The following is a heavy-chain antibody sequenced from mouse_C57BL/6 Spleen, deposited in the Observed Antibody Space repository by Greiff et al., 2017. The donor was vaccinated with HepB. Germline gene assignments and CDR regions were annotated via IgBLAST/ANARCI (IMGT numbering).Heavy chain of an antibody. Sequence: QVQLQQSGAELMKPGALVKLSCKATGYTFTGYWIEWVKQRPGHGLEWIGEILPGSGSTNYNEKFKGKATFTADTSSNTAYMQLSSLTTEDSAIYYCARKAQPPFYYGSSYWYFDVWGTGTTVTVSS. CDR1: GYTFTGYW. CDR2: ILPGSGST. D-gene: IGHD1-1*01. CDR3: ARKAQPPFYYGSSYWYFDV. V-gene: IGHV1-9*01. J-gene: IGHJ1*03.